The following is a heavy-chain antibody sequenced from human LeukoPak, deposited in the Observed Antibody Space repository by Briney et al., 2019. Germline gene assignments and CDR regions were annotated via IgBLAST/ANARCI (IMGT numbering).Heavy chain of an antibody. D-gene: IGHD1-26*01. CDR1: GGSIISYY. J-gene: IGHJ4*02. CDR2: IYTSGST. Sequence: SETLSLTCTVSGGSIISYYLTWIRQPAGKGLEWIGRIYTSGSTDYNPSLKSRVTMSVDTSKNQFSLKLSSVTAADTAVYYCARGVNSGIYYSFDHWGQGTLVTVSS. CDR3: ARGVNSGIYYSFDH. V-gene: IGHV4-4*07.